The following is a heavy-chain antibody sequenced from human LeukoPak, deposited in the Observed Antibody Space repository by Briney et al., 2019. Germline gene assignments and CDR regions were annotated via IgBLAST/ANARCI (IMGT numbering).Heavy chain of an antibody. Sequence: SETLSLTCAVYGGSFSGYYWSWIRQPPGKGLEWIGEINHSGSTNYNPSLKSRVTISVDTSKNQFSLKLSSVTAADTAVYYCARPAYYYDSSGYYGGDYWGQGTLVTASS. CDR1: GGSFSGYY. D-gene: IGHD3-22*01. V-gene: IGHV4-34*01. CDR2: INHSGST. CDR3: ARPAYYYDSSGYYGGDY. J-gene: IGHJ4*02.